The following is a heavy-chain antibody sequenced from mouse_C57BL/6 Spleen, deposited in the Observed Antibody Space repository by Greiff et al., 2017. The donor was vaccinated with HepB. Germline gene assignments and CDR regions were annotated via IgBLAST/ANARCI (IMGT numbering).Heavy chain of an antibody. D-gene: IGHD2-4*01. CDR3: ARYDYDAYYFDY. CDR2: ISDGGSYT. CDR1: GFTFSSYA. V-gene: IGHV5-4*01. J-gene: IGHJ2*01. Sequence: EVQRVESGGGLVKPGGSLKLSCAASGFTFSSYAMSWVRQTPEKRLEWVATISDGGSYTYYPDNVKGRFTISRDNAKNNLYLQMSHLKSEDTAMYYCARYDYDAYYFDYWGQGTTLTVSS.